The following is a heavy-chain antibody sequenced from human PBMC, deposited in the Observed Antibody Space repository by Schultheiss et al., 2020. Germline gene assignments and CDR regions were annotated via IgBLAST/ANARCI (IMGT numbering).Heavy chain of an antibody. CDR1: GFTFNTFS. V-gene: IGHV3-48*01. J-gene: IGHJ4*02. D-gene: IGHD2-2*01. Sequence: GESLKISCAASGFTFNTFSMNWVRQAPGKGLEWVSYISSSSSTIYYADSVKGRFTISRDNAKNSLYLQMNSLRAGDTAVYYCARGFGADVPAPPNFDYWGQGTLVTVSS. CDR2: ISSSSSTI. CDR3: ARGFGADVPAPPNFDY.